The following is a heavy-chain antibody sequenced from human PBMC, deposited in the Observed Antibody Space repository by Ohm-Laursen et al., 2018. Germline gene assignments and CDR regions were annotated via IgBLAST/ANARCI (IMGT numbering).Heavy chain of an antibody. V-gene: IGHV3-23*01. J-gene: IGHJ4*02. CDR2: ISGSGGST. CDR3: TTEDTGTYWRDYY. D-gene: IGHD1-26*01. Sequence: SLRLSCSASGFTFSNYAMSWVRQAPRKGLEWVSAISGSGGSTYYADSVKGRFTISRDNSKNTLYLQMNSLRVEDTAVYYCTTEDTGTYWRDYYWGQGTLVTVSS. CDR1: GFTFSNYA.